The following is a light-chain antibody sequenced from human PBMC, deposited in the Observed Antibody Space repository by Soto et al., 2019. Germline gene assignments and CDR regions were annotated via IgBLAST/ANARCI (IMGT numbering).Light chain of an antibody. CDR1: QSVSSSY. CDR3: QQYGSSHT. Sequence: IVLTQSPGTLSLSPGERATLSCRASQSVSSSYLAWYQQKPGQAPRLLIYGASSRATGIPDRFSGSGPGTDFTLTISRLEPEDFAVYYCQQYGSSHTFGQGTRLEI. J-gene: IGKJ5*01. CDR2: GAS. V-gene: IGKV3-20*01.